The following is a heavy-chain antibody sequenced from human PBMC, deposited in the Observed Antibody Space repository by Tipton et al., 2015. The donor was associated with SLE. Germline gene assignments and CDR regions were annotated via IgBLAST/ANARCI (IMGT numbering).Heavy chain of an antibody. D-gene: IGHD6-19*01. Sequence: VQLVQSGAEVKKPGESLNISCKASGYSFSYYWIGWVRQMPGKGLEWMGIIYPGDSGVRYSPSFQGQVTISVDKSISTAYLQWNSLKASDTAMYYCARQMGSLAVAIDYWGQGTLVTVSS. CDR3: ARQMGSLAVAIDY. V-gene: IGHV5-51*01. J-gene: IGHJ4*02. CDR1: GYSFSYYW. CDR2: IYPGDSGV.